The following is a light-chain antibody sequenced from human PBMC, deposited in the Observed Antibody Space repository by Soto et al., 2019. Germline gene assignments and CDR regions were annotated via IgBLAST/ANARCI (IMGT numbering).Light chain of an antibody. CDR1: QSVSSN. Sequence: EIVMTQSPATLSVSPGERATLSCRASQSVSSNLAWYQQKPGQAPRLLIYDASTRATGIPARFSGGGSGTDFTLTVTRLEPEDFAVYYCQQYGSSITFGQGTRLEIK. J-gene: IGKJ5*01. V-gene: IGKV3-15*01. CDR3: QQYGSSIT. CDR2: DAS.